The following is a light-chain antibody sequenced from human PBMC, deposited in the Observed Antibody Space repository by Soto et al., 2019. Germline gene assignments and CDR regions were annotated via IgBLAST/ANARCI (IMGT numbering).Light chain of an antibody. CDR3: QQKYDANKT. Sequence: DIVMTQSPDSLAVSLGERATINCKSSQSVLYSSNNKNYLAWYQQKPGQPPKLLIDWASTRESGVHYRFSGSESRTDFNLTISNLNAEEVVVYYCQQKYDANKTFGQGTKVEI. CDR2: WAS. CDR1: QSVLYSSNNKNY. J-gene: IGKJ1*01. V-gene: IGKV4-1*01.